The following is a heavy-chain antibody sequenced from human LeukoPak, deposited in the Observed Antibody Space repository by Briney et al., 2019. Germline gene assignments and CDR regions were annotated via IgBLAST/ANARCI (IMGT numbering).Heavy chain of an antibody. CDR3: AKSSGWDLDAFDI. Sequence: GGSLRLSCAASGFTVSSNYMSWVRQAPGKGLEWVSVIYSGGSTYYADSVKGRFTISRDNSKNTLYLQMNSLRAEDTAVYYCAKSSGWDLDAFDIWGQGTMVTVSS. V-gene: IGHV3-66*01. CDR1: GFTVSSNY. D-gene: IGHD6-19*01. CDR2: IYSGGST. J-gene: IGHJ3*02.